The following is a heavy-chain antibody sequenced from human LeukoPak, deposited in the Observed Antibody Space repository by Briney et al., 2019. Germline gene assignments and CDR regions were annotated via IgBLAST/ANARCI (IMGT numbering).Heavy chain of an antibody. CDR1: GFTFSSYG. Sequence: GGSLRLSCAASGFTFSSYGMHWVRQAPGKGLEWVAVISSDGVNKYSADSVKGRFTISRDNSKNTLYLQMNSLRAEDTAVYYCAKGQNYYDGSGYYSTDYWGQGAPVTVSS. D-gene: IGHD3-22*01. J-gene: IGHJ4*02. CDR2: ISSDGVNK. V-gene: IGHV3-30*18. CDR3: AKGQNYYDGSGYYSTDY.